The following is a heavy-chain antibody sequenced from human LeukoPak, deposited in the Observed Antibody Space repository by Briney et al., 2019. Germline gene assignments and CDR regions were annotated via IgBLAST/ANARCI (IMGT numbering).Heavy chain of an antibody. J-gene: IGHJ5*02. V-gene: IGHV1-69*13. Sequence: ASVKVSCKASGGTFSSYAISWVRQAPGQGLEWMGGIIPIFGTANYAQKFQGRVTITADESASTAYMELSSLRSEDTAVYYCARGWFGEFDPWGQGTLSPSPQ. CDR1: GGTFSSYA. D-gene: IGHD3-10*01. CDR3: ARGWFGEFDP. CDR2: IIPIFGTA.